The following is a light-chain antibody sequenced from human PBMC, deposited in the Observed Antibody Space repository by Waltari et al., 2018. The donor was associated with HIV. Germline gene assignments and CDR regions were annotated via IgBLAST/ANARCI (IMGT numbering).Light chain of an antibody. J-gene: IGLJ2*01. V-gene: IGLV3-25*03. CDR3: QSGDNSGPHVV. Sequence: SYELTQPPSLSVSPGQTAGITCSGDVLSRQYSYWSRQKPGQAPVMVMYRDTERPSGIAGRFAGSKSGTTVTLTIGGVQAEDEADYYCQSGDNSGPHVVFGGGTTLTVL. CDR1: VLSRQY. CDR2: RDT.